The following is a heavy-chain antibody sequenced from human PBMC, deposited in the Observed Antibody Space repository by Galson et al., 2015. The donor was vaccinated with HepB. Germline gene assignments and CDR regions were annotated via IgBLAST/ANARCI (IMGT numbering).Heavy chain of an antibody. Sequence: SLRLSCAASGFTFSTYGMHWVRQAPGKGLEWVAFIQYDGNNKYYGESVKGRFTISRDNSKNTLYLQMNSLRAEDTAVYYCAKDLGYTSSWYVPDFDYWGQGTLVTVSS. CDR3: AKDLGYTSSWYVPDFDY. D-gene: IGHD6-13*01. V-gene: IGHV3-30*02. CDR1: GFTFSTYG. CDR2: IQYDGNNK. J-gene: IGHJ4*02.